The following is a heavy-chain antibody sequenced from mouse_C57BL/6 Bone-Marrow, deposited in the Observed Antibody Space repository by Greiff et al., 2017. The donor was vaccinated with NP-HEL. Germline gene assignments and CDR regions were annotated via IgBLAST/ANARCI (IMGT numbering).Heavy chain of an antibody. CDR3: ARDYGSSDVGWYFDV. D-gene: IGHD1-1*01. CDR1: GFTFSDYG. CDR2: ISSGSSTI. Sequence: EVKLVESGGGLVKPGGSLKLSCAASGFTFSDYGMHWVRQAPEKGLEWVAYISSGSSTIYYADTVKGRFTISRDNAKNTLFLQMTSLRSEDTAMYYCARDYGSSDVGWYFDVWGTGTTVTVSS. V-gene: IGHV5-17*01. J-gene: IGHJ1*03.